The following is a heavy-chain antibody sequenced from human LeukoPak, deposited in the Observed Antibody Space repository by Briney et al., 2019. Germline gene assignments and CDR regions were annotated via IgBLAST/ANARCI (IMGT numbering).Heavy chain of an antibody. CDR2: ISGSGGST. Sequence: GGSLRLSCAASGFTFSSYAMSWVRQAPGKGLEWVSAISGSGGSTYYADSAKGRFTISRDNSKNTLYLQMNSLRAEDTAVYYCAKDQSRAAAGTFDWFDPWGQGTLVTVSS. CDR3: AKDQSRAAAGTFDWFDP. V-gene: IGHV3-23*01. D-gene: IGHD6-13*01. J-gene: IGHJ5*02. CDR1: GFTFSSYA.